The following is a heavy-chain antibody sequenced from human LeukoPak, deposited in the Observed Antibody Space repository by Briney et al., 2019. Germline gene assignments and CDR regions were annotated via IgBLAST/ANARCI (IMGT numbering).Heavy chain of an antibody. CDR2: INPNSGGT. V-gene: IGHV1-2*02. CDR1: GYTFTGHY. D-gene: IGHD3-22*01. CDR3: ARDARDSSGYYRIDY. J-gene: IGHJ4*02. Sequence: ASVKVSCKASGYTFTGHYMHWVRQAPGQGLEWMGWINPNSGGTNYAQKFQGRVTMTRDTSISTAYMELSRLRSDDTAVYYCARDARDSSGYYRIDYWGQGTLVTVSS.